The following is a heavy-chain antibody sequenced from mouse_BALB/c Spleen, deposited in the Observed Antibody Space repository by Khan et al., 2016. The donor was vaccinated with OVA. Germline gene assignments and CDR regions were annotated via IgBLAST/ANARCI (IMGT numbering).Heavy chain of an antibody. CDR1: GYSITSNYA. CDR3: ARGNYYGYYFDY. Sequence: VQLQQSGPGLVKPSQSLSLTCTVTGYSITSNYAWNWIRQFPGNKLEWMGYISYSDSTSYNPSLKSRISITRDTSQNQFFLQLNSVTTEDTATYYFARGNYYGYYFDYWGQGTTLTVSS. V-gene: IGHV3-2*02. CDR2: ISYSDST. D-gene: IGHD1-1*01. J-gene: IGHJ2*01.